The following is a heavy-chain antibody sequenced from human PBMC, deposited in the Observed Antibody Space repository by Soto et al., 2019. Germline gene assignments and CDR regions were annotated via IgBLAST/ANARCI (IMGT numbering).Heavy chain of an antibody. J-gene: IGHJ4*02. V-gene: IGHV4-30-4*01. Sequence: SETLSLTCTVSGGSISSGDYYWSWIRQPPGKGLEWIGYIYYSGRTYYNPSLKSRVTISVDTSKNQFSLKLSSVTAADTAVYYCARGEGTAKPFDYWGQGTLVTVSS. CDR2: IYYSGRT. D-gene: IGHD2-2*02. CDR3: ARGEGTAKPFDY. CDR1: GGSISSGDYY.